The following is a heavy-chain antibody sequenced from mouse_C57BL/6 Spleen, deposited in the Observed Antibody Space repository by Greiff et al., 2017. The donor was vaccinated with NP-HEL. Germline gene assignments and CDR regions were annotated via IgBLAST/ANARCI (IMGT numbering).Heavy chain of an antibody. J-gene: IGHJ3*01. CDR1: GFNIKDDY. CDR3: TTGFAAY. CDR2: IDPENGDT. Sequence: EVQLQQSGAELVRPGASVKLSCTASGFNIKDDYMHWVKQRPEQGLEWIGWIDPENGDTEYASKFQGKATITADTSSNTAYLQLSSLTSEDTAVFDCTTGFAAYWGQGTLVTVSA. V-gene: IGHV14-4*01.